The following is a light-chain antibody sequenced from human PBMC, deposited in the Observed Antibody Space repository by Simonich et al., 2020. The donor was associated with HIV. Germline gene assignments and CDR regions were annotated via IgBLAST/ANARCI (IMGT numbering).Light chain of an antibody. J-gene: IGKJ4*01. CDR1: QSIRSY. CDR2: AAS. V-gene: IGKV1-NL1*01. Sequence: DIQMTQSPSSLSASVGDRVTITCRASQSIRSYLNWYQQKPGKAPKLLLYAASILESGVPSRFIGSGSGTDYTLTISSLQPDDFATYYCQQYNSYPLTFGGGTKVEIK. CDR3: QQYNSYPLT.